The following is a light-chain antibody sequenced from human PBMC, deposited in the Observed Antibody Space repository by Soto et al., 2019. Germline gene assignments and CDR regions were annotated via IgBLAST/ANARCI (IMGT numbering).Light chain of an antibody. CDR3: LQDYNFPWT. J-gene: IGKJ1*01. CDR2: AAS. CDR1: QDIAIY. Sequence: AIQLSQSPSSLSASVGDRVTITCRASQDIAIYLAWYQQKPGKAPKLLIYAASTLQTGVPSRFSGSGSGTDFTLTISSLQPEDFATYYCLQDYNFPWTFGQGTKVDIK. V-gene: IGKV1-6*01.